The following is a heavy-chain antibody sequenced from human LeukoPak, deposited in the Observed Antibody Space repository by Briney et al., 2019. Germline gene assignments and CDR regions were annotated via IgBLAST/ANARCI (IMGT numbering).Heavy chain of an antibody. J-gene: IGHJ4*02. CDR2: ICSSGSTL. Sequence: GGSLRLSCAASGFTFGTYEMNGVRQAPGGGVEWLSYICSSGSTLYYAHSVKGRFPVSRDNAKNSLYLQMNSLRAEDTDVYYCARDTRYSYGSGSYTMFDYWGQGTLVTVSS. CDR1: GFTFGTYE. CDR3: ARDTRYSYGSGSYTMFDY. D-gene: IGHD3-10*01. V-gene: IGHV3-48*03.